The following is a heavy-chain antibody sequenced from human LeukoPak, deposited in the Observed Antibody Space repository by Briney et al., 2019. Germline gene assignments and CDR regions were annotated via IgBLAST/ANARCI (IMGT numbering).Heavy chain of an antibody. CDR3: ARAPIGAAGGYFDH. D-gene: IGHD6-13*01. CDR1: GFTFSSYE. V-gene: IGHV3-48*03. J-gene: IGHJ4*02. CDR2: ISSSGTTV. Sequence: GGSLRLSCAASGFTFSSYEMNWVRQAPGKGLEWVSYISSSGTTVYYADSVKGRFTISRDNDKNSLYLQMNSLTAEETAVYYCARAPIGAAGGYFDHWGQGTLVTFSS.